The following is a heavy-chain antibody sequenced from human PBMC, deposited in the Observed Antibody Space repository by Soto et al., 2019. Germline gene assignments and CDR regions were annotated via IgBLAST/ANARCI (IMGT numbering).Heavy chain of an antibody. D-gene: IGHD3-3*02. CDR1: GGSISSSNW. CDR2: IYHSGST. V-gene: IGHV4-4*02. J-gene: IGHJ5*02. Sequence: SETLSLTCAVSGGSISSSNWWSWVRQPPGKGLEWIREIYHSGSTNYNPSLKSRVTISVDKSKNQFSLKLSSVTAADTAVYYCARTPISPLENWFDPWGQGTLVTVS. CDR3: ARTPISPLENWFDP.